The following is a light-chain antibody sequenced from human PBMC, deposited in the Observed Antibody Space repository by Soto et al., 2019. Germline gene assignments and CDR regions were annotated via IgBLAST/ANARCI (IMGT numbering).Light chain of an antibody. J-gene: IGLJ1*01. CDR1: SSNIGNGF. V-gene: IGLV1-51*01. CDR3: GTGDSSLSAYV. CDR2: DNN. Sequence: QSVLTQPPSVSAAPGQKVTISCSVSSSNIGNGFVSWFQHLPGTAPQLLIYDNNNRPSGIPDRFSGSKSGTSATLGITGPQTGDEADYYCGTGDSSLSAYVFGPGPKVTVL.